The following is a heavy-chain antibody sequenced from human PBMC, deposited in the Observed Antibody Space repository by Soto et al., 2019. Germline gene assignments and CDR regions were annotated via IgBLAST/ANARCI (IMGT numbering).Heavy chain of an antibody. CDR1: GGSVSSGSYY. CDR2: IYYSGST. D-gene: IGHD1-26*01. Sequence: SETLSLTCTVSGGSVSSGSYYWSWIRQPPGKGLEWIGYIYYSGSTNYNPSLKSRVTISVDTSKNQFSLKLSSVTAADTAVYYCAIATGATSYSAMAVWGQETTVTSP. J-gene: IGHJ6*02. V-gene: IGHV4-61*01. CDR3: AIATGATSYSAMAV.